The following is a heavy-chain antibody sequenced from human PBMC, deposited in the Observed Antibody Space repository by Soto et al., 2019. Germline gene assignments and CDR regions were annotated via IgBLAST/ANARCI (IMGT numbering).Heavy chain of an antibody. V-gene: IGHV4-59*01. CDR1: GGSISSYY. CDR3: ARVVSDFWSGYDVDYYYYYMDV. CDR2: IYYSGST. D-gene: IGHD3-3*01. J-gene: IGHJ6*03. Sequence: SETLSLTCTVSGGSISSYYWSWIRQPPGKGLEWIGYIYYSGSTNYNPSLKSRVTISVDTSKNQFSLKLSSVTAADTAVYYCARVVSDFWSGYDVDYYYYYMDVWGKGTTVTVSS.